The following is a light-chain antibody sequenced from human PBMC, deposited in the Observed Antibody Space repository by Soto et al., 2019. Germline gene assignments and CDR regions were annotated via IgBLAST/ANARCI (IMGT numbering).Light chain of an antibody. V-gene: IGKV3-20*01. CDR2: GVS. CDR3: QQYATSLPWT. CDR1: QSLSSYY. J-gene: IGKJ1*01. Sequence: EIVLTQSPGTLSLSPGERATLPCRASQSLSSYYLNWYQQKPGQAPRLLIYGVSSRATGIPDRFSGSGSGTDFTLTISGLEPEDFAMYYCQQYATSLPWTFGQGTKVEIK.